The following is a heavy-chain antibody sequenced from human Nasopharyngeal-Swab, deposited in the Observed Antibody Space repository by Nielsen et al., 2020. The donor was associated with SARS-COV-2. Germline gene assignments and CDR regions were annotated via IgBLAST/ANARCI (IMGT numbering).Heavy chain of an antibody. V-gene: IGHV3-30-3*01. Sequence: GESLKISCAASGFTFSSYAMHWVRQAPGKGPEWVAVISYDGGIKNCADSVKGRFTISRDNPKNSLYLQMNNLRVEDTALYYCAGESGPNGFDIWGQGAMITVSS. J-gene: IGHJ3*02. D-gene: IGHD2-15*01. CDR3: AGESGPNGFDI. CDR1: GFTFSSYA. CDR2: ISYDGGIK.